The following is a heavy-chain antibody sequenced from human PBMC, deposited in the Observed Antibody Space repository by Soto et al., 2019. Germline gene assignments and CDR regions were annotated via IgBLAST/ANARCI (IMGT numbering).Heavy chain of an antibody. CDR3: ARGEELRYYYYGMDV. CDR1: GGSFSGYY. V-gene: IGHV4-34*01. Sequence: PSETLSLTCAVYGGSFSGYYWSWIRQPPGKGLEWIGEINHSGSANYNPSLKSRVTISVDTSKNQFSLKLSSVTAADTAVYYCARGEELRYYYYGMDVWGQGXTVTVSS. CDR2: INHSGSA. D-gene: IGHD1-26*01. J-gene: IGHJ6*02.